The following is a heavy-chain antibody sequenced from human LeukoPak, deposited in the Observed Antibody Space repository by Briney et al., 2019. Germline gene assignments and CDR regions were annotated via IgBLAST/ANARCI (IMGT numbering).Heavy chain of an antibody. D-gene: IGHD2-2*01. J-gene: IGHJ4*02. Sequence: GGSLRLSCAASGFTFSSYGMHWVRQAPGKGLEWVAFIRYVGSNKYYADSVKGRFTISRDNSKNTLYLQMNSLRAEDTAVYYCAKDGLGYCSSTSCIRTHFDYWGQGTLVTVSS. CDR2: IRYVGSNK. CDR3: AKDGLGYCSSTSCIRTHFDY. V-gene: IGHV3-30*02. CDR1: GFTFSSYG.